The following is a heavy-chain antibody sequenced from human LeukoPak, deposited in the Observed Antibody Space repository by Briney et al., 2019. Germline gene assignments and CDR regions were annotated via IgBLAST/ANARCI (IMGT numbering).Heavy chain of an antibody. CDR1: GLIFSNYA. D-gene: IGHD3-16*01. CDR2: ISGSGGST. Sequence: GGSLRLSCATSGLIFSNYAMSWVRQAPGKGLEWVSAISGSGGSTYSADSVKGRFTISRDNSQNTLYVQMNSLRAEDSALYYCVKGPYYESPALDSWGQGTLVTVSS. V-gene: IGHV3-23*01. CDR3: VKGPYYESPALDS. J-gene: IGHJ4*02.